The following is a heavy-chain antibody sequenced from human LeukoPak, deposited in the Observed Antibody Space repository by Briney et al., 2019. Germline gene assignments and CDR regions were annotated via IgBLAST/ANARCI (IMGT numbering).Heavy chain of an antibody. D-gene: IGHD3-16*01. CDR1: GGSISSYY. J-gene: IGHJ6*02. V-gene: IGHV4-59*08. CDR3: ARSGSPRSRFGNHGMDV. CDR2: IYYSGST. Sequence: PSETLSLTCTVSGGSISSYYWSWIRQPPGKGLEWIGYIYYSGSTNYNPSPKSRVTISVDTSKNQFSLKLSSVTAADTAVCYCARSGSPRSRFGNHGMDVWGQGTTVAVSS.